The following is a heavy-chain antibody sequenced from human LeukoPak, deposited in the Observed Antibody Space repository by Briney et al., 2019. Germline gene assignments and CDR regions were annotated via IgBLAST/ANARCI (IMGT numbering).Heavy chain of an antibody. D-gene: IGHD2-2*02. V-gene: IGHV3-7*01. Sequence: GGSLRLSCAASGFTFSSYWMSWVRQAPGKGLEWVANIKQDGSEKYYVDSVKGRFTISRDNAKNSLYLQMNSLRAEDTAVYYCATHIVVVPAAIGWFDPRGQGTLVTVSS. CDR2: IKQDGSEK. CDR1: GFTFSSYW. J-gene: IGHJ5*02. CDR3: ATHIVVVPAAIGWFDP.